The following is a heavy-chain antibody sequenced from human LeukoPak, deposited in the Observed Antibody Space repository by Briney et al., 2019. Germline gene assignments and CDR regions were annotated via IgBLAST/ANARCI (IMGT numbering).Heavy chain of an antibody. V-gene: IGHV3-64*01. CDR3: ASPMGVGNMVHAFDI. CDR2: ISSNGGST. Sequence: PGGSLRLSCAASGFTFSSYAMHWVRQAPGKGLEYVSAISSNGGSTYYANSVKGRFTISRDDSKKTLYLQMNSLRAEDTAVYYCASPMGVGNMVHAFDIWGQGAMVTVSP. D-gene: IGHD3-10*01. CDR1: GFTFSSYA. J-gene: IGHJ3*02.